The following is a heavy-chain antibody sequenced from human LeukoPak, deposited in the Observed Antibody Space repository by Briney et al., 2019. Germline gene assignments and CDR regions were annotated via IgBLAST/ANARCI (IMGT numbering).Heavy chain of an antibody. CDR1: GYTFTGYY. CDR3: ARNGHSSSWYTYYYYYYMDV. D-gene: IGHD6-13*01. Sequence: GASVKVSCKASGYTFTGYYMHWVRQAPGQGLEWMGWINPNSGGTNYAQKFQGRVTMTRDTSISTAYMELSRLRSDDTAVYYCARNGHSSSWYTYYYYYYMDVWGKGTTATVSS. V-gene: IGHV1-2*02. J-gene: IGHJ6*03. CDR2: INPNSGGT.